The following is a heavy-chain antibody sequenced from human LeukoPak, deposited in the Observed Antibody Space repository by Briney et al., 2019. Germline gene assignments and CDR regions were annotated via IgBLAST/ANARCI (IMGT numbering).Heavy chain of an antibody. D-gene: IGHD5-24*01. CDR1: GFTFSNYA. CDR3: VKELTERWLIDAFDI. Sequence: GGSLRLSCAASGFTFSNYAMNWVRQAPGKGLEWVSSISHSGSLSYADSVKGRFTISRDNSMNTLFLQMSSLRAEDTAIYYCVKELTERWLIDAFDIWGQGTVVTVSS. CDR2: ISHSGSL. V-gene: IGHV3-23*01. J-gene: IGHJ3*02.